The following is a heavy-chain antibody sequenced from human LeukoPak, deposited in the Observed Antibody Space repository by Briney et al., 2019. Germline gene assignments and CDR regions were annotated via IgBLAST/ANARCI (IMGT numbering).Heavy chain of an antibody. CDR2: LSTTGAT. J-gene: IGHJ4*02. D-gene: IGHD5-24*01. CDR1: GASVSSHC. V-gene: IGHV4-4*07. Sequence: SETLSLTCTVSGASVSSHCWSWIRQPAGKGLEWIGRLSTTGATNYSPSLRSRVTLSRDTSRNQFSLKLNSVTAADTAIYYCAREADMARPFDYWGQGTLVTVSS. CDR3: AREADMARPFDY.